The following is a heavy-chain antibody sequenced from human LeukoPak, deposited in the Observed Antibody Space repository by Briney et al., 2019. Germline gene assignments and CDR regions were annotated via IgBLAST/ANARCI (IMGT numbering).Heavy chain of an antibody. CDR3: AGGYYYDSSGYYWTLNPTFDY. Sequence: SETLSLTCTVSGGSITYGGWIRQPPGKGLEWIGSIYYSGTTYYNPSLKSRVTISVDTSKNQFSLKLSSVTAADTAVYYCAGGYYYDSSGYYWTLNPTFDYWGQGTLVTVSS. J-gene: IGHJ4*02. CDR1: GGSITY. V-gene: IGHV4-39*01. D-gene: IGHD3-22*01. CDR2: IYYSGTT.